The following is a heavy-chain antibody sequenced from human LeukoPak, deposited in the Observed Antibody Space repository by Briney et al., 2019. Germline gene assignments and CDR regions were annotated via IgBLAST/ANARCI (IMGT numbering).Heavy chain of an antibody. J-gene: IGHJ6*03. CDR3: ARDGYCSSTSCRRYYYYYMDV. CDR1: GGSISSGDYY. V-gene: IGHV4-30-4*08. D-gene: IGHD2-2*01. Sequence: PSETLSLTCTVSGGSISSGDYYWSWIRQPPGKGLEWIGYIYYSGSTYYNPSLKSRVTISVDTSKNQFSLKLSSVTAADTAVYYCARDGYCSSTSCRRYYYYYMDVWGKGTTVTVSS. CDR2: IYYSGST.